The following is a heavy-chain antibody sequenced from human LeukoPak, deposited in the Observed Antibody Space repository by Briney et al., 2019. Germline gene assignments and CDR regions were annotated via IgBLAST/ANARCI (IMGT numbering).Heavy chain of an antibody. Sequence: GGSLRLSCAASGFSFSSYWMHWVRQAPGKGQVWVSRISSDGSIINYADSVKGRFTISRDNAKNTLYLQMNSLRVEDTAVYYCARPAVAGLRAGGYDYWGQGTLVTVSS. CDR2: ISSDGSII. CDR3: ARPAVAGLRAGGYDY. CDR1: GFSFSSYW. D-gene: IGHD6-19*01. J-gene: IGHJ4*02. V-gene: IGHV3-74*01.